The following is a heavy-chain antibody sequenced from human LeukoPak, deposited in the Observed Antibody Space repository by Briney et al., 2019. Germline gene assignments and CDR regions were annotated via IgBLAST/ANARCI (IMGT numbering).Heavy chain of an antibody. CDR2: ISSSSSYI. CDR1: GFTFSSYS. Sequence: GGSLRLSCAASGFTFSSYSMNWVRQAPGKGLEWVSSISSSSSYIYYAGSVKGRFTISRDNAKNSLYLQMNSLRAEDTAVYYCARNRWANDYWGQGTLVTVSS. CDR3: ARNRWANDY. J-gene: IGHJ4*02. V-gene: IGHV3-21*01. D-gene: IGHD1-26*01.